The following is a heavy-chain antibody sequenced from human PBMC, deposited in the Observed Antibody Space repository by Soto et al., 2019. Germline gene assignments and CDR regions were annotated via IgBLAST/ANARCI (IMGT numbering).Heavy chain of an antibody. CDR2: IYHSGST. D-gene: IGHD3-10*01. J-gene: IGHJ3*02. CDR3: ARLPPPTFGELSRNAFDI. CDR1: SGSISSSNW. Sequence: QVQLQESGPGLVKPSGTLSLTCAVSSGSISSSNWWSWVRQPPGKGLEWIGEIYHSGSTNYKPSLKSRVTISVDKSKNQFSLKLSSVTAADTAVYYCARLPPPTFGELSRNAFDIWGQGTMVTVSS. V-gene: IGHV4-4*02.